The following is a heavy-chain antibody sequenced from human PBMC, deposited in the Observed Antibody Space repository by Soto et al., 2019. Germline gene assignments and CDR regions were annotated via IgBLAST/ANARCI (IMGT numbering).Heavy chain of an antibody. CDR3: ASPHRPYSSGLFDY. D-gene: IGHD6-19*01. V-gene: IGHV3-30-3*01. CDR1: GFTFSSYA. CDR2: ISYDGSNK. Sequence: GGSLRLSCAASGFTFSSYAMHWVRQAPGKGLEWVAVISYDGSNKYYADSVKGRFTISRDNSKNTLYLQMNSLRAEDTAVYYCASPHRPYSSGLFDYWGQGTLVTVSS. J-gene: IGHJ4*02.